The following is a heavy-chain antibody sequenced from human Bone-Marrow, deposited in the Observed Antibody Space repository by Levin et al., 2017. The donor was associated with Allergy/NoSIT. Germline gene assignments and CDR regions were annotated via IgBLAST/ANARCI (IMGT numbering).Heavy chain of an antibody. CDR2: ISSSGSTI. CDR1: GFTFSDYY. D-gene: IGHD5-18*01. CDR3: ARDTRVDTAIPYYYYYGMDV. Sequence: SCAASGFTFSDYYMSWIRQAPGKGLEWVSYISSSGSTIYYADSVKGRFTISRDNAKNSLYLQMNSLRAEDTAVYYCARDTRVDTAIPYYYYYGMDVWGQGTTVTVSS. V-gene: IGHV3-11*01. J-gene: IGHJ6*02.